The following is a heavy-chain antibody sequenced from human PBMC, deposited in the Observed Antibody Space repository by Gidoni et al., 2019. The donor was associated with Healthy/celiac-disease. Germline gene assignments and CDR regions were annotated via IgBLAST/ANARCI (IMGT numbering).Heavy chain of an antibody. D-gene: IGHD4-17*01. Sequence: QVQLLQSGAEVTKPGSSVKVSCKASRCTFSSYAISWVRQGPGQGLEWMGGIIPSFGTANYAQKFQGKVTITAYEYTSKAYLELRSLRSEDTAVYYCARSHGDPYKNFDYWGQGTLVTVSS. CDR1: RCTFSSYA. V-gene: IGHV1-69*01. CDR2: IIPSFGTA. J-gene: IGHJ4*02. CDR3: ARSHGDPYKNFDY.